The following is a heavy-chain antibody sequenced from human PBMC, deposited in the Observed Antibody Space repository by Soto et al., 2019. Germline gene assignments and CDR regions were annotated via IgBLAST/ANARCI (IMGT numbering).Heavy chain of an antibody. D-gene: IGHD6-19*01. CDR3: ARGIPGYSSGWYDGY. CDR2: ISSSSSYI. J-gene: IGHJ4*02. Sequence: GGSLRLSCAASGFTFSSYSMNWVRQAPGKGLEWVSSISSSSSYIYYADSVKGRFTISRDNAKNSLYLQMNSLRAEDTAVYYCARGIPGYSSGWYDGYWGQGTLVTVSS. V-gene: IGHV3-21*01. CDR1: GFTFSSYS.